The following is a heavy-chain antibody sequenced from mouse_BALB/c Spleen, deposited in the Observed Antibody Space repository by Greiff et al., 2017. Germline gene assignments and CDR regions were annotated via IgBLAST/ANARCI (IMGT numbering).Heavy chain of an antibody. CDR1: GYTFTNYW. J-gene: IGHJ4*01. V-gene: IGHV1-63*02. CDR2: IYPGGGYT. CDR3: ATLNAMDY. Sequence: VQLQQPGAELVRPGTSVKISCKASGYTFTNYWLGWVKQRPGHGLEWIGDIYPGGGYTNYNEKFKGKATLTADTSSSTAYMQLSSLTSEDSAVYFCATLNAMDYWGQGTSVTVSS.